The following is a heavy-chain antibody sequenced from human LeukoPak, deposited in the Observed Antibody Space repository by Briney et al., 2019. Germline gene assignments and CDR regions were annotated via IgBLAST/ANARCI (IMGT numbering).Heavy chain of an antibody. V-gene: IGHV3-48*03. Sequence: GGSLRLSCAASGFTFRSYEMNWVRQAPGKGLEWISYITSSGTTKYYADSVKGRFTISRDNAKNSLYLQMNSLRDEDTAVYYCARDRGIVATIETYAYYGMDVWGKGTTVTVSS. CDR3: ARDRGIVATIETYAYYGMDV. J-gene: IGHJ6*04. D-gene: IGHD5-12*01. CDR2: ITSSGTTK. CDR1: GFTFRSYE.